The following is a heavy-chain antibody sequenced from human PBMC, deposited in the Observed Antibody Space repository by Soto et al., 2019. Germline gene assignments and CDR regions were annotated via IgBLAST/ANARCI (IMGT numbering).Heavy chain of an antibody. CDR3: ARGTYYDILTGYYYFDY. V-gene: IGHV4-38-2*02. D-gene: IGHD3-9*01. Sequence: SETLSLTCTVSGYSISSGYYWGWIRQPPGKGLEWIGSIYHSGSTYYNPSLKSRVTISVDTSKNQFSLKLSSVTAADTAVYYCARGTYYDILTGYYYFDYWGQGTLVTVSS. CDR1: GYSISSGYY. CDR2: IYHSGST. J-gene: IGHJ4*02.